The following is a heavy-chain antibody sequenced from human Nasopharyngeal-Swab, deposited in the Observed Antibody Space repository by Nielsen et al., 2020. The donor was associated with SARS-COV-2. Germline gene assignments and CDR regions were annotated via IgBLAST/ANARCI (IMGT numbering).Heavy chain of an antibody. CDR2: IYYSGST. V-gene: IGHV4-31*02. CDR3: ASTLAMVRGVIRDY. D-gene: IGHD3-10*01. Sequence: WIRQPPGKGLEWIGYIYYSGSTYYNPSLKSRVTISVDTSKNQFSLKLSSVTAADTAVYYCASTLAMVRGVIRDYWGQGTLATVSS. J-gene: IGHJ4*02.